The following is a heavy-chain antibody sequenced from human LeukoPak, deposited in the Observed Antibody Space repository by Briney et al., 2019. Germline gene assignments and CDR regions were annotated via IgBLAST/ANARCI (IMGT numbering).Heavy chain of an antibody. CDR3: ARLSRDGYNSPYYFGY. D-gene: IGHD5-24*01. CDR2: IYHSGST. V-gene: IGHV4-30-2*01. Sequence: PSETLSLTCAVSGGSISSGGYSWSWIRQPPGKGLEWIGYIYHSGSTYYNPSLKSRVTISVDRSKIQFSLKLSSVTAADTAVYYCARLSRDGYNSPYYFGYWGQGTLVTVSS. CDR1: GGSISSGGYS. J-gene: IGHJ4*02.